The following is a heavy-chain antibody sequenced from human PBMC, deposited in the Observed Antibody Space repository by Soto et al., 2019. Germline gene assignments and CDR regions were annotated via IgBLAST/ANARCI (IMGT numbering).Heavy chain of an antibody. CDR3: ARGGGFYDSSGYFDY. CDR1: GFTFSSYW. D-gene: IGHD3-22*01. V-gene: IGHV3-7*03. Sequence: GWSLRLSCAASGFTFSSYWMSWVRQAPGKGLEWVANIKQDGSEKYYVDSVKGRFTISRDNAKNSLYLQMNSLRAEDTAVYYCARGGGFYDSSGYFDYWGQGTLVTVSS. J-gene: IGHJ4*02. CDR2: IKQDGSEK.